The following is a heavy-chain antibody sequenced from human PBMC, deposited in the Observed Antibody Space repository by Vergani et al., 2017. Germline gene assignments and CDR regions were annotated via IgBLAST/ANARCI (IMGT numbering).Heavy chain of an antibody. CDR3: AKDRRHQLLPLD. CDR1: GFTFSSYS. V-gene: IGHV3-21*01. D-gene: IGHD2-2*01. CDR2: ISSSSSYI. Sequence: EVQLVESGGGLVKRGGSLRLSWAASGFTFSSYSMNWVRQAPGKGLEWVSSISSSSSYIHYSDSLKGRFTISRDNSKNTLYLQMNSLRAEDTAVYYCAKDRRHQLLPLDWGQGTLVTVSS. J-gene: IGHJ4*02.